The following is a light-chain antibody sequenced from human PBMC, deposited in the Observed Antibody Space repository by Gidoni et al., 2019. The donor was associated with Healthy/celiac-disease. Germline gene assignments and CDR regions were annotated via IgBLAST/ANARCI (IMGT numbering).Light chain of an antibody. Sequence: QSALTQPRSVSGSPGQSVTISCTGTSSDVGGYNYVSWYQQHPGKVTKLMIYDVSKRPSGVPDRFSGSKSGNTASLTISGLQAEDEADYYCCSYAGSYTGVFGGGTKLTVL. CDR3: CSYAGSYTGV. J-gene: IGLJ3*02. CDR2: DVS. V-gene: IGLV2-11*01. CDR1: SSDVGGYNY.